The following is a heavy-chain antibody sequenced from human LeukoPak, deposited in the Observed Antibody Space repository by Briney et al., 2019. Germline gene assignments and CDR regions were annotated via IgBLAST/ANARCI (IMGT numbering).Heavy chain of an antibody. Sequence: PSETLSLTCTVSGGSISSSSLYWGWIRQPPGKGLEWIGSIYYSGRTYYNPSLKSRVTISIDTSKNQFSLKLSSVTAADTAVYYCAREAYSSGWYDHYYYYMDVWGKGTTVTISS. V-gene: IGHV4-39*07. D-gene: IGHD6-19*01. CDR2: IYYSGRT. J-gene: IGHJ6*03. CDR3: AREAYSSGWYDHYYYYMDV. CDR1: GGSISSSSLY.